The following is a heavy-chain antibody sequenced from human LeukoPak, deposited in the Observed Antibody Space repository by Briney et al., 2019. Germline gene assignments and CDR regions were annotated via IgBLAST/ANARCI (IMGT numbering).Heavy chain of an antibody. Sequence: GGSLRLSCAASGFTFSSYAMHWVRQAPGKGLEWVAVISYDGSNKYYADSVKGRFTISRDNSKNTLYLQMNSLRAEDTAVYYCASGYSSGWYYFDYWGQGTLVTVS. V-gene: IGHV3-30-3*01. CDR1: GFTFSSYA. CDR3: ASGYSSGWYYFDY. CDR2: ISYDGSNK. D-gene: IGHD6-19*01. J-gene: IGHJ4*02.